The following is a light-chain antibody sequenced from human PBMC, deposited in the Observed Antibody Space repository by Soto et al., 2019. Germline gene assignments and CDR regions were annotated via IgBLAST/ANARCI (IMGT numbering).Light chain of an antibody. J-gene: IGKJ5*01. CDR3: QQYGSSPPIT. V-gene: IGKV3-20*01. Sequence: ELVLTQSPGTLSLSPGERATLSCSAIQSVSSSYLAWYQQKPGQAPRLLIYGASSRATGIPDRFSGSGSGTDFTLTISRLEPEDFAVYYCQQYGSSPPITFGQGTRLEIK. CDR2: GAS. CDR1: QSVSSSY.